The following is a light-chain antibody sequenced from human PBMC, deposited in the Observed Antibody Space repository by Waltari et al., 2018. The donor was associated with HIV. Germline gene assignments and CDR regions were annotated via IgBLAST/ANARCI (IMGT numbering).Light chain of an antibody. CDR2: WAS. V-gene: IGKV4-1*01. Sequence: DIVMTQSPDSMAVSLGERATINCKYSQSVLYSSNNKNYLAWYQQKPGQPPKLLIYWASTRESGVPDRFSGSGSGTDFTLTISSLQAEDVAVYYCQQYYSTPHSFGQGTKLEIK. J-gene: IGKJ2*03. CDR1: QSVLYSSNNKNY. CDR3: QQYYSTPHS.